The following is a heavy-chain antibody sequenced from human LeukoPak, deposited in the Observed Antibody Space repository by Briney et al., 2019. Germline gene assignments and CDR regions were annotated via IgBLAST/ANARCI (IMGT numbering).Heavy chain of an antibody. J-gene: IGHJ4*02. V-gene: IGHV4-61*02. CDR3: ARDDDGTFGSGSYYSDY. Sequence: PSETLSLTCTVSGGSITSGSYYWSWIRQPAGKGLEWIGRIYTSGSTNYNPSLKSRVTISLDTSKNQFSLKLSSVTAADTAVYYCARDDDGTFGSGSYYSDYWGLGTLVTVSS. CDR2: IYTSGST. D-gene: IGHD3-10*01. CDR1: GGSITSGSYY.